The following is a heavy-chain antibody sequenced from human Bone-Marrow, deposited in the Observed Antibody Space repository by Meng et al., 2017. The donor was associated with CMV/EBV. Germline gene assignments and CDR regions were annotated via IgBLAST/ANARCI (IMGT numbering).Heavy chain of an antibody. CDR1: GRTFTSYA. CDR3: ARDRAVAGPLYYYSGMDV. D-gene: IGHD2-15*01. J-gene: IGHJ6*02. V-gene: IGHV1-69*10. CDR2: IIPILGIA. Sequence: SVKVSCKASGRTFTSYAISWVRQAPGQGLEWMGGIIPILGIANYAQKFQGRVTITADKSTRTAYMELSSLRSEDTAVYYCARDRAVAGPLYYYSGMDVWDQGTTVTVSS.